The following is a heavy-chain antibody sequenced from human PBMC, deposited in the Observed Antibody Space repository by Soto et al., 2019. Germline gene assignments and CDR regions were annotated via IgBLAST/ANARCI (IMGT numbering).Heavy chain of an antibody. CDR2: IFYSGST. J-gene: IGHJ5*02. CDR1: SGSISSYY. Sequence: SETLSLTCSVSSGSISSYYWSWIRQPPGKGLEWIGFIFYSGSTNYNPSLKSRVTMSVDTSKDQFSLKLSSVTAADTAVYYCARQGYCSNGVCFGWFDPWGQGTLVTVSS. V-gene: IGHV4-59*01. D-gene: IGHD2-8*01. CDR3: ARQGYCSNGVCFGWFDP.